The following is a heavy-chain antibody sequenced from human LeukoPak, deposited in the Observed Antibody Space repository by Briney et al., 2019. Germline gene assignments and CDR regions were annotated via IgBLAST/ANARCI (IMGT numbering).Heavy chain of an antibody. CDR2: IYTSGTT. Sequence: PSETLSLTCTVSGGSISSFHWSWIRQPAGKGLEWIGRIYTSGTTHYNPSLKSRVTMSVDTSKNQFSLNLSSVTAADTAVYYCARFSSIAAAFDYWGLGTLVTVSS. CDR1: GGSISSFH. D-gene: IGHD6-13*01. CDR3: ARFSSIAAAFDY. J-gene: IGHJ4*02. V-gene: IGHV4-4*07.